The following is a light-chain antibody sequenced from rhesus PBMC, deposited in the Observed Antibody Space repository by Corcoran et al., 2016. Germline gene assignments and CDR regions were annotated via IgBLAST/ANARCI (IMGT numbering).Light chain of an antibody. CDR3: QHGYGTPLT. Sequence: DIQMTQSQSSLSASVGDRVTITCRASENVNNYLHWYQQKPGKDPKVLIYKASTLHSGVPARFTGSGSGTDYTFTISSLQPEDVATYYCQHGYGTPLTFGGGTKVELK. V-gene: IGKV1-74*01. CDR1: ENVNNY. J-gene: IGKJ4*01. CDR2: KAS.